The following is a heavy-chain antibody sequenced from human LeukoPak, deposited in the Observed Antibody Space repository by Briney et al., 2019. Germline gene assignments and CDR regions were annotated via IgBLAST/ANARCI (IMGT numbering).Heavy chain of an antibody. CDR1: GGSISSYY. J-gene: IGHJ6*03. CDR3: ARDRYPMAPINYYYYMDV. Sequence: SETLSLTCTVSGGSISSYYWSWIRQPAGKGLEWIGRIYASGSTNYNPSLKSRVTMSVDTSKNQFSLKLSSVTAADTAVYYCARDRYPMAPINYYYYMDVWGKGTTVTVSS. D-gene: IGHD3-10*01. CDR2: IYASGST. V-gene: IGHV4-4*07.